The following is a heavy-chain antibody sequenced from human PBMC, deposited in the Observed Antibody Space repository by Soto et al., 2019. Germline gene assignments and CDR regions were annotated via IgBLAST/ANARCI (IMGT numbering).Heavy chain of an antibody. V-gene: IGHV3-30-3*01. CDR2: ISYDGSNK. CDR3: ASHPTVDTAMVMGYYYYGMDV. J-gene: IGHJ6*02. CDR1: GFTFSSYA. D-gene: IGHD5-18*01. Sequence: GGSLRLSCAASGFTFSSYAMHWVRQAPGKGLEWVAVISYDGSNKYYADSVKGRFTISRDNSKNTLYLQMNSLRAEDTAVYYCASHPTVDTAMVMGYYYYGMDVWGQGTTVTVSS.